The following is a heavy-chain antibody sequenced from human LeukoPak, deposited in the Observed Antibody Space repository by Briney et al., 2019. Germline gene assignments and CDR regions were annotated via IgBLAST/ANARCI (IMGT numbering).Heavy chain of an antibody. CDR3: ATRAYYYYMDV. V-gene: IGHV4-34*01. Sequence: SETLSLTCAVYGGSFSGYYWSWIRQPPGKGPEWVGEINHSGSTNYHPSLKSRVTISVDTSKNQFSLKLSSVTAADTAVYYCATRAYYYYMDVWGKGTTVTVSS. CDR2: INHSGST. CDR1: GGSFSGYY. J-gene: IGHJ6*03.